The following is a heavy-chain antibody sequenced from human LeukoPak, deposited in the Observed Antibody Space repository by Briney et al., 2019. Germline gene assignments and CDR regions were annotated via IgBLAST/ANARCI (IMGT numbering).Heavy chain of an antibody. CDR1: GFSLSTRGVG. V-gene: IGHV2-5*02. CDR3: AHSVVGSTFDY. CDR2: IYRDDDK. Sequence: SGPTLVKPTQTLTLTCTFSGFSLSTRGVGGGWTRQPPGKALEWLALIYRDDDKRYSPSPKSRLTITKDTSKNQVVLTMTNMDPVDTATYYCAHSVVGSTFDYWGQGTLVTVSS. J-gene: IGHJ4*02. D-gene: IGHD3-10*01.